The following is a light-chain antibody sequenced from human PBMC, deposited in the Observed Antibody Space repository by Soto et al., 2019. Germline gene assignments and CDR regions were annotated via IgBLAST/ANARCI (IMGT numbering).Light chain of an antibody. CDR2: RDS. Sequence: SYELTQPLSVSVALGQTARITCGGTNIGSKNVHWYQQKPGQAPVLVISRDSNRPSGIPERFSGSNSGNTATLTISRAQAGEEADYYCQVWDSSPLYVFGTGTKVTVL. CDR3: QVWDSSPLYV. J-gene: IGLJ1*01. CDR1: NIGSKN. V-gene: IGLV3-9*01.